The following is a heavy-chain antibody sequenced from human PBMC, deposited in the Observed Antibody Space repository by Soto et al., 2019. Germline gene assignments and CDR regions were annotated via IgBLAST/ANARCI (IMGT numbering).Heavy chain of an antibody. Sequence: QVQLVQSGAEVKKPGSSVKISCKASGGTFSNYNFNWVRQAPGQGPEWVGGIIPIFGTTNYAQKFQGRVTITADDSTSTAYLDLNSLRSEDTALYYCAKWGGVITTPTFVGPFDYWGQGTLVIVSA. D-gene: IGHD1-1*01. CDR2: IIPIFGTT. CDR1: GGTFSNYN. CDR3: AKWGGVITTPTFVGPFDY. V-gene: IGHV1-69*01. J-gene: IGHJ4*02.